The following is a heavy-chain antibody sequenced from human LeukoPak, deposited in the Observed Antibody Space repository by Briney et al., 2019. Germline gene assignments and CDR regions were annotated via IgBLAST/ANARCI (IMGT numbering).Heavy chain of an antibody. J-gene: IGHJ4*02. CDR2: IIPIFGTA. D-gene: IGHD6-19*01. CDR3: ARGAVAGTGDY. CDR1: GGTFSSYA. Sequence: ASVKVSCKASGGTFSSYAISWVRQAPGQGLEWMGGIIPIFGTANYAQKFQGRVTITADKSTSTAYMELSSLRSEDTAVYYCARGAVAGTGDYWGQGTLVTVSS. V-gene: IGHV1-69*06.